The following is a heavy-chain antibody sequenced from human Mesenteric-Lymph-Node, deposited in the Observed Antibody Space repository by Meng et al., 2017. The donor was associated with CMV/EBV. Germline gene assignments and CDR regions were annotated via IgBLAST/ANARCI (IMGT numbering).Heavy chain of an antibody. CDR2: INHSGST. CDR3: ARHQRWLKSEGGFNY. J-gene: IGHJ4*02. Sequence: QAQLQAWGSGLFKPSAPLSLPGDVYGGSFSGYYWRWIRQPPGKGLEWIGEINHSGSTNYNPSLKSRVTISVDTSKNQFSLKLSSVTAADTAVYYCARHQRWLKSEGGFNYWGQGTLVTVSS. V-gene: IGHV4-34*01. CDR1: GGSFSGYY. D-gene: IGHD4-23*01.